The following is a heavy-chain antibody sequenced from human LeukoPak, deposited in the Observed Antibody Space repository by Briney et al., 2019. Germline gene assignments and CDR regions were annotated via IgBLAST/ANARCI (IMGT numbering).Heavy chain of an antibody. CDR2: INPSGGST. CDR1: GYTFTSYY. V-gene: IGHV1-46*01. J-gene: IGHJ4*02. CDR3: ARSGGENWNYDDGTFDY. D-gene: IGHD1-7*01. Sequence: GASVKVSCKASGYTFTSYYMHWVRQAPGQGLEWMGIINPSGGSTSYAQKFQGRVTITADESTSTAYMELSSLRSEDTAVYYCARSGGENWNYDDGTFDYWGQGTLVTVSS.